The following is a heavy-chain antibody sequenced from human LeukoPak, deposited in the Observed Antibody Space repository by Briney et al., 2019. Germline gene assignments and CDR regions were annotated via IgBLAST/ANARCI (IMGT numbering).Heavy chain of an antibody. V-gene: IGHV3-7*01. CDR1: GSTFSSYW. D-gene: IGHD3-9*01. CDR2: IKQDGSEK. CDR3: ARVATRDILTGVDSVFDY. J-gene: IGHJ4*02. Sequence: GWSLRLSSAASGSTFSSYWMCWVRQAPGRGLEWVANIKQDGSEKYYVDSVRGRFTISRDNAKNSLYLQMNSLRAEDAAEYYCARVATRDILTGVDSVFDYWGQGTLVTVSS.